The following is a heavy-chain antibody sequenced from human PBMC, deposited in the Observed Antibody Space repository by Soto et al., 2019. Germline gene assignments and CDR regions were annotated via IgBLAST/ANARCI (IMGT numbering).Heavy chain of an antibody. V-gene: IGHV1-69*12. CDR2: IIPIFGTA. J-gene: IGHJ6*02. CDR3: AKLSARTASSYYYYGMDV. D-gene: IGHD6-6*01. Sequence: QVQLVQSGAEVKKPGSSVKVSCKASGGTFSSYAISWVRQAPGQGLEWMGGIIPIFGTANYAQKFQGRVTITADEATSRAYMELSSLRSEDTAVYSCAKLSARTASSYYYYGMDVWGQGTTVTVSS. CDR1: GGTFSSYA.